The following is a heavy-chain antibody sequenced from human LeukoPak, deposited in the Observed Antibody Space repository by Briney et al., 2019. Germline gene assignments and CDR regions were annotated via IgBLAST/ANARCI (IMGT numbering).Heavy chain of an antibody. CDR3: AFSSGYYPIYYCYGMDV. CDR2: IIPILGIA. D-gene: IGHD3-22*01. J-gene: IGHJ6*02. CDR1: GGTFSSYA. Sequence: GSSVKVSCKACGGTFSSYAISWVRQDPGQGLEWMGRIIPILGIANYAQKFQGRVTITADKSTSTAYMELSSLRSEDTAVYYCAFSSGYYPIYYCYGMDVWGQGTTVTVSS. V-gene: IGHV1-69*04.